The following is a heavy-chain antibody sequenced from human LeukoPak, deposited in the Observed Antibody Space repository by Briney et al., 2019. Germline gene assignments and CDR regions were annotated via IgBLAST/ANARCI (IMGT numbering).Heavy chain of an antibody. J-gene: IGHJ4*02. Sequence: GGSLRLSCAASGFTFSSYSMNWVRQAPGKGLEWVSSISSSSSYIYYADSVKGRFTISRDNAKNSLYLQMNSLRAEDTAVYYCARAPASRVFGVVLIDYWGQGTLVTVSS. V-gene: IGHV3-21*01. CDR3: ARAPASRVFGVVLIDY. CDR1: GFTFSSYS. D-gene: IGHD3-3*01. CDR2: ISSSSSYI.